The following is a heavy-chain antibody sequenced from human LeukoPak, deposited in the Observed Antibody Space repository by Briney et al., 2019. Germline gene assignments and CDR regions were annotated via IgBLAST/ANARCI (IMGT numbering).Heavy chain of an antibody. V-gene: IGHV3-23*01. D-gene: IGHD6-13*01. J-gene: IGHJ4*02. CDR3: ARGNSSPDY. CDR1: GFTFSNYG. Sequence: GGSLRLSCAASGFTFSNYGMSWVRQAPGKGLEWVSAISDSGAGTYYADSVKGRFTISRDNSKNTLYLQMNSLRAEDTAVYYCARGNSSPDYWGQGTLVTVSS. CDR2: ISDSGAGT.